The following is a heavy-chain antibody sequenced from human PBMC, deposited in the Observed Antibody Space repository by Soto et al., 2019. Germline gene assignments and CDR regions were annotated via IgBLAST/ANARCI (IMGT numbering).Heavy chain of an antibody. D-gene: IGHD2-21*01. V-gene: IGHV3-23*01. CDR1: GFTCSSFD. J-gene: IGHJ4*02. CDR2: IGGSAEST. Sequence: GGSLRRYCAASGFTCSSFDFSWVRQAPGKGLEWVSSIGGSAESTYYADSVRGRFTISRDNSRNTVYLQMNSLRAEDTAVYYCSCGGCTPEYWGQGTLVTVSS. CDR3: SCGGCTPEY.